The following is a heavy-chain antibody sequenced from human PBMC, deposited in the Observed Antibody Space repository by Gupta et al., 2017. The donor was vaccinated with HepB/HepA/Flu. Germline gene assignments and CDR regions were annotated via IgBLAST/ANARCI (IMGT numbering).Heavy chain of an antibody. CDR2: INHSGST. CDR1: GGSFSGYY. Sequence: QVQLQQWGAGLLKPSETLSLTCAVYGGSFSGYYWSWIRQPPGKGLEWIGEINHSGSTNYNPSLKSRVTISVDTSKNQFSLKLSSVTAADTAVYYCARRRNRSGQLLRYAFDIWGQGTMVTVAS. J-gene: IGHJ3*02. D-gene: IGHD2-2*01. CDR3: ARRRNRSGQLLRYAFDI. V-gene: IGHV4-34*01.